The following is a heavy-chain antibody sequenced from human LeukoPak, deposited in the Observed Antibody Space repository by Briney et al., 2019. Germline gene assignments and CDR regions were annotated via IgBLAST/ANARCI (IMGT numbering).Heavy chain of an antibody. J-gene: IGHJ4*02. CDR1: GGSISSYY. CDR2: MSYSGSS. Sequence: SETLSLTCTVSGGSISSYYWSWIRQPPGKGLEWIGYMSYSGSSSYNPSLRSRVTISVDASKKQFSLKLSSVTAADTAVYYCARDGYSDSSGYDYPPSVWGQGTRVTVSS. D-gene: IGHD3-22*01. V-gene: IGHV4-59*01. CDR3: ARDGYSDSSGYDYPPSV.